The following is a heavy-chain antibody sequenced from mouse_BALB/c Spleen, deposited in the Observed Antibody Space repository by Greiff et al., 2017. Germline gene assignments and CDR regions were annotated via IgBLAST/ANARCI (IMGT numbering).Heavy chain of an antibody. CDR2: IWAGGST. D-gene: IGHD6-1*01. CDR3: ARDPLSLVDY. Sequence: VKLQESGPGLVAPSQSLSITCTVSGFSLTSYGVHWVRQPPGKGLEWLGVIWAGGSTNYNSALMSRLSISKDNSKSQVFLKMNSLQTDDTAMYYCARDPLSLVDYWGQGTSVTVSS. CDR1: GFSLTSYG. J-gene: IGHJ4*01. V-gene: IGHV2-9*02.